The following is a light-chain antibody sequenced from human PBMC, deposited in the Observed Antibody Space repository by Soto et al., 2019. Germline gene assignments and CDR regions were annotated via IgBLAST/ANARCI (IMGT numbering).Light chain of an antibody. CDR3: SSYTSSSLHV. V-gene: IGLV2-14*03. Sequence: QSALTQPASVSGSPGQSITISCTGTSSVVGGYNYVSWYQQHPGKAPKLMIYDVSNRPSGVSNRFSGSNSGNTASLTTSGLQAEDEADYYCSSYTSSSLHVFGTGTKVTVL. CDR1: SSVVGGYNY. CDR2: DVS. J-gene: IGLJ1*01.